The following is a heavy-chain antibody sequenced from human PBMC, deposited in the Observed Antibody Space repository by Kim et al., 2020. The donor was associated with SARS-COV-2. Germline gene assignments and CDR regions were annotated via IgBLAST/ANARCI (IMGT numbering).Heavy chain of an antibody. CDR1: GFTFDDYG. J-gene: IGHJ4*02. D-gene: IGHD6-13*01. Sequence: GGSLRLSCAASGFTFDDYGMSWVRQAPGKGLEWVSGINWNGGSTGYADSVKGRFTISRDNAKNSLYLQMNSLRAEDTALYYCASRGYSSWGFDYWGQGTLVTVSS. V-gene: IGHV3-20*04. CDR3: ASRGYSSWGFDY. CDR2: INWNGGST.